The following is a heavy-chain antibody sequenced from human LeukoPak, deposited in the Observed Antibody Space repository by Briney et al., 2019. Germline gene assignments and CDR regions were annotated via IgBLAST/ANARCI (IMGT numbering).Heavy chain of an antibody. CDR3: ASLPWTGCDYEVDY. D-gene: IGHD5-12*01. CDR1: GSTFSSYA. J-gene: IGHJ4*02. CDR2: ISYDGTTK. V-gene: IGHV3-30*04. Sequence: GWSLRLSCAASGSTFSSYAMHWVRQAPGKGLEWVAFISYDGTTKFYADSVKGRFTISRDNSKNTLYLQMNSLRAEDTAVYYCASLPWTGCDYEVDYWGQGTLVTVSS.